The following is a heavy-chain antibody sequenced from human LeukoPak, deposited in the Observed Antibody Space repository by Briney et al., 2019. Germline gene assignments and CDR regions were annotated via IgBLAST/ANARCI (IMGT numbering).Heavy chain of an antibody. CDR3: ARDWPRYYYGMDV. CDR1: GGSISSYY. J-gene: IGHJ6*04. CDR2: IYYSGST. V-gene: IGHV4-59*01. Sequence: SETLSLTCTVSGGSISSYYWSWLRQPPGKGLEWVGYIYYSGSTNYKPSLKRRVTISVETSKNQFSLKLSSVTAADTAVYYCARDWPRYYYGMDVWGKGTTVTVSS.